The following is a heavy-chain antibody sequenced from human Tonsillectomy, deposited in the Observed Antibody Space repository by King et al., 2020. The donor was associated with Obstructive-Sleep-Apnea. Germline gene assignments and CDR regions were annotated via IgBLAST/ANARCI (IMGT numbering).Heavy chain of an antibody. CDR2: IYYSGST. CDR3: SRDRSGYSSGRAIDY. V-gene: IGHV4-59*01. J-gene: IGHJ4*02. CDR1: GGSISSYY. D-gene: IGHD6-19*01. Sequence: VQLQESGPGLVKPSETLSLTCTVSGGSISSYYWSWIRRPPGKGLEWIGYIYYSGSTNYNPSLKSRVTISVDTSKNQFSLKLSAATAADTAVYYCSRDRSGYSSGRAIDYWGQGTLVTVSS.